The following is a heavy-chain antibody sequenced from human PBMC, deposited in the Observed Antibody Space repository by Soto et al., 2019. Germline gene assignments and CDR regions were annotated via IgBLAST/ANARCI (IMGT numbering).Heavy chain of an antibody. Sequence: GASVKVSCKASGYTFTSYGISWVRQAPGQGLEWMGWISAYNGNTNYAQKIQGRVTMTTDTSTSTTYMELRSLRSDDTAVYYCRRDWEQKVPAAIYVWFDPWGQGTLVTVSS. CDR1: GYTFTSYG. D-gene: IGHD2-2*01. CDR2: ISAYNGNT. CDR3: RRDWEQKVPAAIYVWFDP. V-gene: IGHV1-18*01. J-gene: IGHJ5*02.